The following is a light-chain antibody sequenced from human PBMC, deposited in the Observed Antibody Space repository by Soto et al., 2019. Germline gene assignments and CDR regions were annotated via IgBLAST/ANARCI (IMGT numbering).Light chain of an antibody. CDR2: EVR. CDR1: SSDVGGYNS. V-gene: IGLV2-14*03. Sequence: QSALTHPASASGSPGQAVTVSCIGTSSDVGGYNSVCWYQQHPGKPPKLIIYEVRNQPSGVSDRCSGSKSGNTASLTISGLQAKDEADYYCSSYTSTSSYVFATGTKVTVL. J-gene: IGLJ1*01. CDR3: SSYTSTSSYV.